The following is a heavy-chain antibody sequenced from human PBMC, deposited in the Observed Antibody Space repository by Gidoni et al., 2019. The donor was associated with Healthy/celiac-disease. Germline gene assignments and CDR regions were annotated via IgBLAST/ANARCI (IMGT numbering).Heavy chain of an antibody. D-gene: IGHD5-12*01. CDR2: ISDSGGST. CDR3: AKVRLRLRENDY. CDR1: GFTFSSYA. V-gene: IGHV3-23*01. J-gene: IGHJ4*02. Sequence: EVQLLESGGGLVLPGGSLTPYCAASGFTFSSYAMSWVRQAPGTGLEWVSAISDSGGSTYYADSVKGRFTISRDNSKNTLYLQLNSLRAEDTAVYYCAKVRLRLRENDYWGQGTLVTVSS.